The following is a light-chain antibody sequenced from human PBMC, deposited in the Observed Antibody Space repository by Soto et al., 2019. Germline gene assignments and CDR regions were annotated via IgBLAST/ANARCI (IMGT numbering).Light chain of an antibody. CDR1: QTVNSSY. CDR3: QQYDTSPIT. Sequence: EIVLTQSPGTLSVSPGEISTLSCRSSQTVNSSYLAWYQRKPGQAPRLLIYAASARATGIPARFSGSGSGTDFTLTISRLEPEDFAVYYCQQYDTSPITFGQGTRLEIK. V-gene: IGKV3-20*01. J-gene: IGKJ5*01. CDR2: AAS.